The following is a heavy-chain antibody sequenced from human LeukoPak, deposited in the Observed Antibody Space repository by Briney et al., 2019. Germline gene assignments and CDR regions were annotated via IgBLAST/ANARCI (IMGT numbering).Heavy chain of an antibody. Sequence: GVSLRLSCAASGFTFSDYYMSCIRQAPGKRREGVSYISSSGSTIYYAASVTGRFTISRDNAQNSLYLQMNSLRAEDTAVYYCARDLFMIGLDSWGQGPLVTVPS. V-gene: IGHV3-11*01. CDR2: ISSSGSTI. D-gene: IGHD3-22*01. CDR1: GFTFSDYY. CDR3: ARDLFMIGLDS. J-gene: IGHJ4*02.